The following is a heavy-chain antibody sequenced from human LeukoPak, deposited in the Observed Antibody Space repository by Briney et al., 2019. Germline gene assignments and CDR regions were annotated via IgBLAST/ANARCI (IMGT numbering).Heavy chain of an antibody. CDR3: AIESGEQLLSSAFDI. CDR2: IWYDGSNK. V-gene: IGHV3-33*01. CDR1: GFSFSSYG. D-gene: IGHD2-2*01. J-gene: IGHJ3*02. Sequence: PGGSLRLSCAPSGFSFSSYGMHWVRQVPRKGGERAAGIWYDGSNKYYAGTVKCRFTISRDNYKNTLYLQMNSLRAEDTAVYYCAIESGEQLLSSAFDIWGQGTMVTVSS.